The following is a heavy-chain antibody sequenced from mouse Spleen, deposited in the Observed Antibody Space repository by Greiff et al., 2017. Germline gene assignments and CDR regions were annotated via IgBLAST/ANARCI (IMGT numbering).Heavy chain of an antibody. D-gene: IGHD1-1*01. CDR3: ERQVYYYCSSYGYAMDY. V-gene: IGHV5-12-1*01. CDR1: GFAFSSYD. Sequence: EVQGVESGGGLVKPGGSLKLSCAASGFAFSSYDMSWVRQTPEKRLEWVAYISSGGGSTYYPDTVKGRFTISRDNAKNTLYLQMSSLKSEDTAMYYCERQVYYYCSSYGYAMDYWGQGTSVTVSS. CDR2: ISSGGGST. J-gene: IGHJ4*01.